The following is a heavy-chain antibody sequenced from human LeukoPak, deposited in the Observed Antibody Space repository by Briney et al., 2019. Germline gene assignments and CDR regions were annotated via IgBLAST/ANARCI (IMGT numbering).Heavy chain of an antibody. CDR3: AIWFGEPYYYCYYMDV. D-gene: IGHD3-10*01. CDR1: GGSFSGYY. Sequence: SETLSLTCAVYGGSFSGYYWSLIRQPPGKGLEWIGEINHSGSTNYNPSLKSRVTISVDTSKNQFSLKLSSVTAADTAVYYCAIWFGEPYYYCYYMDVWGKGTTVTVSS. V-gene: IGHV4-34*01. J-gene: IGHJ6*03. CDR2: INHSGST.